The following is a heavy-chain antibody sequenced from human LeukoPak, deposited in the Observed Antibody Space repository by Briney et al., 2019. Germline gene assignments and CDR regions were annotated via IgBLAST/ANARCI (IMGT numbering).Heavy chain of an antibody. CDR1: GGSFSGYY. Sequence: PSETLSLTCAVYGGSFSGYYWSWIRQPPGKGLEWIGEINHSGSTNYNPSLKSRVTISVDTSKNQFSLKLSSVTAADTAVYYCARGPRWSGYFSYWGQGTLVTVSS. J-gene: IGHJ4*02. CDR3: ARGPRWSGYFSY. V-gene: IGHV4-34*01. D-gene: IGHD3-3*01. CDR2: INHSGST.